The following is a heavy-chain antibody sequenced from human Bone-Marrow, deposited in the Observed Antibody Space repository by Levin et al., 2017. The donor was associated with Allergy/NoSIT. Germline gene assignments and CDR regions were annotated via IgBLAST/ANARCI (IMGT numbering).Heavy chain of an antibody. CDR1: GYIFTDYY. D-gene: IGHD3-22*01. CDR3: ARDPSASAESTGFYYFDS. V-gene: IGHV1-2*02. Sequence: ASVKVSCKTSGYIFTDYYVHWVRQAPGQGLEWMGWINPHSGGTKFTLDFQGRVTLTRDTSTSTAHMEVRSLRSDDTAVYYCARDPSASAESTGFYYFDSWGQGTLVTVSS. CDR2: INPHSGGT. J-gene: IGHJ4*02.